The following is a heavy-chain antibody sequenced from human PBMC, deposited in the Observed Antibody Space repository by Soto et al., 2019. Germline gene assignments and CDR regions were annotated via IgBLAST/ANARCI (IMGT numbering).Heavy chain of an antibody. CDR3: IRGKWNDIAPFAY. J-gene: IGHJ4*02. Sequence: GGSRRLSCTASGFTFGDYAMTWFRQAPGKGLEWVGFTREKSYGGTTEYAASVKGRFTISRDDSKSIAYLQMNSLKTEDTAIFYFIRGKWNDIAPFAYWGQGPLVPVPS. CDR1: GFTFGDYA. V-gene: IGHV3-49*03. D-gene: IGHD1-20*01. CDR2: TREKSYGGTT.